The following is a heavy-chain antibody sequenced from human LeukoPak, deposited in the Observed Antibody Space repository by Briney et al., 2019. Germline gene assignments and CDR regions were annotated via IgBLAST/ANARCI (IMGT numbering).Heavy chain of an antibody. D-gene: IGHD3-22*01. Sequence: ASVKVSCKASGYTFTSYDINWVRQATGQGLEWMGWINPNSGGTNYAQKFQGRVTMTRDTSISTAYMELSRLRSDDTAVYYCARWTRITMIVVVTYFDYWGQGTLVTVSS. J-gene: IGHJ4*02. CDR1: GYTFTSYD. CDR2: INPNSGGT. CDR3: ARWTRITMIVVVTYFDY. V-gene: IGHV1-2*02.